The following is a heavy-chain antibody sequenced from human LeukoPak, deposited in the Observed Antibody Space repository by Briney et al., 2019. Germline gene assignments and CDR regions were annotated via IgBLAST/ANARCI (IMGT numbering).Heavy chain of an antibody. CDR1: GGSISSYY. CDR2: IYYSGST. D-gene: IGHD3-9*01. J-gene: IGHJ4*02. Sequence: SESLSLTCTVSGGSISSYYWNWIRQPPGKGLEWIGYIYYSGSTNYNPSLKSRVTISVDTSKNQFSLRLSSVTAADTAVYYCARLSNVLRYFDWYGFDYWGQGTLVTVSS. V-gene: IGHV4-59*01. CDR3: ARLSNVLRYFDWYGFDY.